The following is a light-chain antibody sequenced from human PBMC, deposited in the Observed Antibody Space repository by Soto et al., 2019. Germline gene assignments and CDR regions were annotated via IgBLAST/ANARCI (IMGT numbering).Light chain of an antibody. J-gene: IGLJ3*02. V-gene: IGLV3-21*04. Sequence: SYELTQPPSVSETPGKTATITCGGSNIGSKSVNWYQQKPGQAPVLIMFYDRVRPSGIPARFSGSNSGNTATLTTSGVEVGDEADYYCQVWDTTSDPEGVFGGGTKLTVL. CDR2: YDR. CDR1: NIGSKS. CDR3: QVWDTTSDPEGV.